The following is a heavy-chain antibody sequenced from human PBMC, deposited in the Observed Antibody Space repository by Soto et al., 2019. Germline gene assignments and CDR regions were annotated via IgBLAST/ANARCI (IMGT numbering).Heavy chain of an antibody. D-gene: IGHD3-10*01. V-gene: IGHV4-39*01. Sequence: PSETLSLTCAVSGGSISSSSYYWGWIRQPPGKGLEWIGSIYYSGSTYYNPSLKSRVTISVDTSKNQFSLKLSSVTAADTAVYYCARQSGSGSNWFDPWGQGTLVTVSS. J-gene: IGHJ5*02. CDR2: IYYSGST. CDR3: ARQSGSGSNWFDP. CDR1: GGSISSSSYY.